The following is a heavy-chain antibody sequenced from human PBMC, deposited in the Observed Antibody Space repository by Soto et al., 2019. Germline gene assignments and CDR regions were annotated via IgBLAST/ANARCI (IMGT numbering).Heavy chain of an antibody. CDR1: GGSISSYY. CDR2: IYTSGST. V-gene: IGHV4-4*07. D-gene: IGHD2-15*01. CDR3: ARVGYCSGGSCLDY. Sequence: SETLSLTCNVSGGSISSYYWSWIRQPAGKGLEWIGRIYTSGSTNYNPSLKSRVTMSVDTSKNQFSLKLSSVTAADTAVYYCARVGYCSGGSCLDYWGQGTLVTVS. J-gene: IGHJ4*02.